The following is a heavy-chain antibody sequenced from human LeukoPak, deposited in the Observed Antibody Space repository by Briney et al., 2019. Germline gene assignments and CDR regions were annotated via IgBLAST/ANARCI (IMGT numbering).Heavy chain of an antibody. Sequence: GASVKVSCKASGYTFTSYGISWVRQAPGQGLEWMGWISAYNGNTNYAQKLQGRVTMTTDTSTSTAYMELRSLRSDDTAVYYCARPYYDSSATPYDYWCQGTLVTVSS. J-gene: IGHJ4*02. CDR1: GYTFTSYG. V-gene: IGHV1-18*01. D-gene: IGHD3-22*01. CDR3: ARPYYDSSATPYDY. CDR2: ISAYNGNT.